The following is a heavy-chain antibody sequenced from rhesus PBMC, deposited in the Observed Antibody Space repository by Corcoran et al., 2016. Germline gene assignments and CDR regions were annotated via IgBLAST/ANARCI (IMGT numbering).Heavy chain of an antibody. CDR3: ARRGIAAAGTWDNSLDV. CDR1: GGSVSGYW. Sequence: QVQLQQWGEGLVKPSETLSLTCAVYGGSVSGYWLGWLRQPPGKGLEGIGRVRSGGSTNYNPSLKSRVTMSIDTSKNQCSLKLSSVTAADTAVYYCARRGIAAAGTWDNSLDVWGRGVLVTVSS. CDR2: VRSGGST. J-gene: IGHJ5-2*02. D-gene: IGHD6-25*01. V-gene: IGHV4-160*01.